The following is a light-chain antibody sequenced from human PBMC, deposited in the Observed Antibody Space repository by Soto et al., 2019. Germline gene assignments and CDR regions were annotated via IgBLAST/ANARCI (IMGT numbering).Light chain of an antibody. CDR3: NSYTSSGTYV. CDR2: DVS. J-gene: IGLJ1*01. V-gene: IGLV2-14*03. Sequence: QSVLTQPASVSGSPGQSITISCTGSTSDVGGYNYVSWYQHLPGKAPELMIYDVSNRPSGVSNRFSGSKSGNTASLTISGLQAEDEADYYCNSYTSSGTYVFGTGAKVHRP. CDR1: TSDVGGYNY.